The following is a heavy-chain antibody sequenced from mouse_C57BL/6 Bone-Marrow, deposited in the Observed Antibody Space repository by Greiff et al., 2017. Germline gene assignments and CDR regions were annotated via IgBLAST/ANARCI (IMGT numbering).Heavy chain of an antibody. V-gene: IGHV1-55*01. CDR3: AREYFYAWFAY. J-gene: IGHJ3*01. CDR1: GYTFTSYW. D-gene: IGHD2-10*02. Sequence: QVQLQQPGAELVKPGASVKMSCKASGYTFTSYWITWVKQRPGQGLEWIGDIYPSSGSTNYNEKFKSKATMAVDTSSSPAYMQLSSLTSEDSAVFDFAREYFYAWFAYWGQGTLVTVSA. CDR2: IYPSSGST.